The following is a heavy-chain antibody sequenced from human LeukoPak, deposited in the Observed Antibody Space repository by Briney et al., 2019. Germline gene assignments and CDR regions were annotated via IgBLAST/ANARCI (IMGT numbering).Heavy chain of an antibody. CDR2: ISAYNGNT. J-gene: IGHJ4*02. Sequence: VASVKVSCKASGYTFTGYYMHWVRQAPGQGLEWMGWISAYNGNTNYAQKLQGRVTMTTDTSTSTAYMELRSLRSDDTAVYYCARMGNTRVFDYWGQGTLVTVPS. V-gene: IGHV1-18*04. D-gene: IGHD1/OR15-1a*01. CDR1: GYTFTGYY. CDR3: ARMGNTRVFDY.